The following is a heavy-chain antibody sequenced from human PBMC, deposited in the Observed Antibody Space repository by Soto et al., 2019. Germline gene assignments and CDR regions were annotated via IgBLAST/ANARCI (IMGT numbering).Heavy chain of an antibody. V-gene: IGHV1-2*02. CDR1: GYTFTDYH. CDR2: ITPKSGEI. CDR3: ARAPLLGPTGDSDY. D-gene: IGHD1-26*01. J-gene: IGHJ4*02. Sequence: QVHLVQSGAEVKRPGESVKVSCKASGYTFTDYHIHWVRQAPGQGLEWMGRITPKSGEIYFSPKFQGRVTLTRDTSISTAYIDLTTLRFDDTAVYYCARAPLLGPTGDSDYWGQGTLATVSS.